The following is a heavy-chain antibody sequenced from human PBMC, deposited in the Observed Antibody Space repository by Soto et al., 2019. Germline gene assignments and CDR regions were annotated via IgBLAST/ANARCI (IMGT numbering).Heavy chain of an antibody. Sequence: QVQLVQSGAEVKKPGASVKVSCKASGYTFTGYYMHWVRQAPGQGLEWMGWINPNSGGTNYAQKFQVRVTMTRDTSISTAYRELSRLRSDDTAVYYCARAHCGGDCYSGVDYWGQGTLVTVSS. CDR2: INPNSGGT. V-gene: IGHV1-2*02. D-gene: IGHD2-21*02. CDR3: ARAHCGGDCYSGVDY. CDR1: GYTFTGYY. J-gene: IGHJ4*02.